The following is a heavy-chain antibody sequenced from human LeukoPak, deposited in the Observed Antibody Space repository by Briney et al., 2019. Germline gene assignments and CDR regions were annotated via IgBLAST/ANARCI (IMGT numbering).Heavy chain of an antibody. J-gene: IGHJ6*03. V-gene: IGHV3-30*02. CDR2: IQYDRSNE. CDR1: GFTFSSYG. Sequence: GGSLRLSCAASGFTFSSYGMHWVRQAPGKGLEWVAYIQYDRSNEQYAHSVKGRFRISRDNSKNILYLQMNSLRAEDTAVYYCAKDRCSNGIGCYYYYMDVWGKGTTVTISS. D-gene: IGHD2-8*01. CDR3: AKDRCSNGIGCYYYYMDV.